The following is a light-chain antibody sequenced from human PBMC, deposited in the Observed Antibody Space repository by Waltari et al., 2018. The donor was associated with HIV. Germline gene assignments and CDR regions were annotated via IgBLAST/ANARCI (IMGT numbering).Light chain of an antibody. CDR1: QGVLHSPNNKNY. CDR2: WTS. J-gene: IGKJ2*01. Sequence: DIVMTQSPDSLVVSLGERATINCKSSQGVLHSPNNKNYLAWYQQKPGQPPRLLIYWTSTRESGVPDRFSGSGSGTDFTLTISSLQAEDVAVYYCQQYYSTPYTFGQGTKLEIK. CDR3: QQYYSTPYT. V-gene: IGKV4-1*01.